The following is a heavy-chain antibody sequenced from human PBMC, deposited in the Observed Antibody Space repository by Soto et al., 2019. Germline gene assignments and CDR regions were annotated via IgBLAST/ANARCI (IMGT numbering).Heavy chain of an antibody. V-gene: IGHV3-73*01. CDR1: GFTFSDSA. CDR3: ANFGDYGGFDP. J-gene: IGHJ5*02. D-gene: IGHD3-10*01. Sequence: HPGGSLRLSCAASGFTFSDSAMHWVRQASGKGLEWVGCIKSHADTYATAYAASVKGRFTISRDDSKNTAYLQMNSLKTEDTAVYYCANFGDYGGFDPWGQGTLVTVSS. CDR2: IKSHADTYAT.